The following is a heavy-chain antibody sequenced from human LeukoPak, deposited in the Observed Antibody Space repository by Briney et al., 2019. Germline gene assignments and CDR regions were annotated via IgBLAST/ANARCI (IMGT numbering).Heavy chain of an antibody. CDR2: IYSGGST. CDR1: GFTVSSNY. V-gene: IGHV3-66*01. D-gene: IGHD6-19*01. J-gene: IGHJ4*02. CDR3: AGVGSSGWYGFDY. Sequence: PGGSLRLSCAASGFTVSSNYMSWVRQAPGKGLEWVSVIYSGGSTYYADSVKGRFTISRDNSKNTLYLQMNSLRAEDTAVYYCAGVGSSGWYGFDYWGQGTLATVSS.